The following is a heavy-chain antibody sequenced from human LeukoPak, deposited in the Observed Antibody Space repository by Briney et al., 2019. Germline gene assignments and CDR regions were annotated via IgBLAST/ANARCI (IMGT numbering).Heavy chain of an antibody. CDR2: IKQDGSEK. V-gene: IGHV3-7*01. D-gene: IGHD2-2*01. CDR3: ARAVVSAAKPGPFGY. Sequence: PGGSLRLSCAASGFTFSSYWMSWVRQAPGKGLEWVANIKQDGSEKYYVDSVKGRFTISRDNAKNSLYLQMNSLRAEDTAVYYCARAVVSAAKPGPFGYWGQGTLVTVSS. J-gene: IGHJ4*02. CDR1: GFTFSSYW.